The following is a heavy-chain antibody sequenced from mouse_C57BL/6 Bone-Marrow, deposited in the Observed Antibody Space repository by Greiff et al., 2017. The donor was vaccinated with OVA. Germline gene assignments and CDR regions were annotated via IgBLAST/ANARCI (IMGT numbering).Heavy chain of an antibody. CDR1: GFSFNTYA. V-gene: IGHV10-1*01. CDR2: IRSKSNNYAT. J-gene: IGHJ3*01. D-gene: IGHD2-3*01. Sequence: EVQGVESGGGLVQPKGSLKLSCAASGFSFNTYAMNWVRQAPGKGLEWVARIRSKSNNYATYYADSVKDRFTISRDDSESMLYLQMNNLKTEDTAMYYCVRQRGWLPWFAYWGQGTLVTVSA. CDR3: VRQRGWLPWFAY.